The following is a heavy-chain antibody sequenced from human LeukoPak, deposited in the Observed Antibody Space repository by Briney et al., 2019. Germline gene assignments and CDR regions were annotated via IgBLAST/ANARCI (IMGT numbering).Heavy chain of an antibody. CDR3: AKDDPTGRYL. CDR2: IHNDGITE. Sequence: GGSLRLSCAASGFTFSSFGMHWVRQTPGKGLEWLTFIHNDGITEYYADSVKGRFTISRGNSKNTVYLQMNSLRVEDTAVYYCAKDDPTGRYLWGQGTLVPVSS. J-gene: IGHJ4*02. CDR1: GFTFSSFG. V-gene: IGHV3-30*02. D-gene: IGHD1-26*01.